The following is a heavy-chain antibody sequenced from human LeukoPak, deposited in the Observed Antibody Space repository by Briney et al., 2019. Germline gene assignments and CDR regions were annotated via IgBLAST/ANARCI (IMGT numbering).Heavy chain of an antibody. Sequence: PSETLSLTCAGYGGSFSNYYWNWIRQPPGKGLEWLGEINDNGRANYNPPLMSRVTVSVDTSKNQFSLRLTSVTATDTAVYYCARRWNYGRNYYIDVWGKGATVSVSS. CDR2: INDNGRA. V-gene: IGHV4-34*01. J-gene: IGHJ6*03. CDR1: GGSFSNYY. D-gene: IGHD1-7*01. CDR3: ARRWNYGRNYYIDV.